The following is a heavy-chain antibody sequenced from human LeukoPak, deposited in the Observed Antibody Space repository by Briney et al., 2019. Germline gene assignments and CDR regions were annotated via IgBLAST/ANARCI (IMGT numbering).Heavy chain of an antibody. J-gene: IGHJ4*02. CDR2: ISWNSGSI. V-gene: IGHV3-9*01. D-gene: IGHD4-17*01. CDR3: AKDGPYGDYSYYFDY. CDR1: GFTFDDYA. Sequence: GGSLRLSCAASGFTFDDYAMHWVRHAPGKGLEWVSGISWNSGSIGYADSVKGRFTISRDNAKNSLYLQMNSLGAEDTALYYCAKDGPYGDYSYYFDYWGQGTLVTVSS.